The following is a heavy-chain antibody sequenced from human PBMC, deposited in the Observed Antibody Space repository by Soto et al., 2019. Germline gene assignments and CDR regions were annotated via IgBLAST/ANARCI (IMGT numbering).Heavy chain of an antibody. CDR2: IDPSDSYT. J-gene: IGHJ6*02. CDR1: VYSFTSYW. V-gene: IGHV5-10-1*01. D-gene: IGHD6-6*01. Sequence: PGESLKISCKGSVYSFTSYWISWVRQMPGKGLEWMGRIDPSDSYTNYSPSFQGHVTISADKSISTAYLQWSSLKASDTAMYYCARPVAARPNYYYGMDVWGQGTTVTVSS. CDR3: ARPVAARPNYYYGMDV.